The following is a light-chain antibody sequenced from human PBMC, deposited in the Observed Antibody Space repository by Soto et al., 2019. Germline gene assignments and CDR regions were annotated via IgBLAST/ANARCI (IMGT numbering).Light chain of an antibody. CDR3: CSLTTSHTYV. J-gene: IGLJ1*01. CDR2: NNN. V-gene: IGLV1-44*01. Sequence: QSVLPQPPSASGTPGQRVTVSCSGSGSNIGSNTVNWYQHLPGTAPKLLIFNNNQRPSGVPDRFSGSKSGTSASLAISGLQSEDEADYYCCSLTTSHTYVFGSGTKLTVL. CDR1: GSNIGSNT.